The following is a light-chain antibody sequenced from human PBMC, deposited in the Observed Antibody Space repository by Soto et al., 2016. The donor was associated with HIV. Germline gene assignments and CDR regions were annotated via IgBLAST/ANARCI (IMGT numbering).Light chain of an antibody. CDR2: DDS. V-gene: IGLV3-21*03. CDR1: SIGSES. J-gene: IGLJ2*01. Sequence: SYVLTQPPSVSVAPGKTARITCGGNSIGSESVHWYQQKPGQAPVLVVYDDSDRPSGIPERFSGSNSGSTATLTISRVEAGDEADYYCQVWDSSDDHVVFGGGTKLTVL. CDR3: QVWDSSDDHVV.